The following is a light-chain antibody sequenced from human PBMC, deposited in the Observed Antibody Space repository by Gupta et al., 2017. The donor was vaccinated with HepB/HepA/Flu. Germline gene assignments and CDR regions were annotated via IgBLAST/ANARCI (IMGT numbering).Light chain of an antibody. CDR1: ALPKQY. J-gene: IGLJ1*01. V-gene: IGLV3-25*03. CDR3: QSADSSGTYAFV. Sequence: SYELTQPPSVSVSRGQTARHTCTGDALPKQYAYWYQQKPGQAPVLVIYKDSERPSGIPERFSGSSSGTTVTLTISGVQAEDEADYYCQSADSSGTYAFVFGTGTKVTVL. CDR2: KDS.